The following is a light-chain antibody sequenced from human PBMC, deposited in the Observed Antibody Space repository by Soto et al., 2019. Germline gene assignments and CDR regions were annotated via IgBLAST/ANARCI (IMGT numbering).Light chain of an antibody. CDR3: LLPYAGARPV. V-gene: IGLV7-46*01. CDR2: DTN. J-gene: IGLJ3*02. Sequence: QAVVTQEPSLTVSPGGTGTLTCGSSFGAVTKDNYPYWFQQKPGQAPRTLIYDTNNRQSWTPGRFSGSILGGKAALTLSGAQPEDEADYYCLLPYAGARPVFGGGTKVTVL. CDR1: FGAVTKDNY.